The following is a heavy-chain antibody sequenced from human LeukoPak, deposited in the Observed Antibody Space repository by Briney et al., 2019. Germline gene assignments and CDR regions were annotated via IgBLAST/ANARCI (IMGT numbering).Heavy chain of an antibody. V-gene: IGHV3-23*01. Sequence: GGSLRLSCAASGFTSRDAAMTWVRQAPGKGLEWVSLISSSGANTYYADSVKGRFTISRDNSRNTLSLHMTSLRVEDTAIYYCVRDIELSTWGLGTLVTVSS. D-gene: IGHD5-12*01. CDR1: GFTSRDAA. J-gene: IGHJ3*01. CDR3: VRDIELST. CDR2: ISSSGANT.